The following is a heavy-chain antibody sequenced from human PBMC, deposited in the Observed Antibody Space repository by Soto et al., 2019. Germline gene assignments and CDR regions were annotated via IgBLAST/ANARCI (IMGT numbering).Heavy chain of an antibody. D-gene: IGHD2-2*01. V-gene: IGHV4-34*01. CDR2: INHSGST. Sequence: SETLSLTCAVYGGSFSGYYWSWIRQPPGKGLEWIGEINHSGSTNYNPPLKSRVTISVDTSKNQFSLKLSSVTAADTAVYYCARGRYCSSTSCHRRSWFDPWGQGTLVTVSS. J-gene: IGHJ5*02. CDR1: GGSFSGYY. CDR3: ARGRYCSSTSCHRRSWFDP.